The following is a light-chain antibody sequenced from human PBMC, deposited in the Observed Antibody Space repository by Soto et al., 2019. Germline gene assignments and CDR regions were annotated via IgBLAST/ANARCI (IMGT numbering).Light chain of an antibody. Sequence: VLTQSPGTLSLSPGERGTISCRASQSVSSSDLAWYQQKPGQAPRLLIYGASSRATGIPDRFSGSGSGTDFTLTISGLEPEDSAAYYCQRHGATFGQGTKVDIK. CDR1: QSVSSSD. CDR3: QRHGAT. J-gene: IGKJ1*01. CDR2: GAS. V-gene: IGKV3-20*01.